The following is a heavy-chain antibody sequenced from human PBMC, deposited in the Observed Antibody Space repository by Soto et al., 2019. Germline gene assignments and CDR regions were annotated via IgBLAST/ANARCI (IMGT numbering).Heavy chain of an antibody. CDR2: INPDGSEK. J-gene: IGHJ3*02. V-gene: IGHV3-7*03. CDR1: GFTFSKNW. D-gene: IGHD3-16*01. CDR3: ARVGAQGDAFDI. Sequence: EVQLVESGGGLVQPGGSLRLSCAASGFTFSKNWMSWVRQAPGRGLQWVANINPDGSEKYYVDSVKGRFAISQDNTKSSMHLQMNSLRPEDTAVYYCARVGAQGDAFDIWGQETMVTVSS.